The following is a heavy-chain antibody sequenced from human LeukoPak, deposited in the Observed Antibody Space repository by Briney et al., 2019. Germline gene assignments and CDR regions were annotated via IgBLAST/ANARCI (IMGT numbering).Heavy chain of an antibody. CDR2: IYYSGST. J-gene: IGHJ2*01. CDR1: GGSISSYY. Sequence: TSETLSLTSTVSGGSISSYYWSWIRQPPGKGLEWIGYIYYSGSTNYNPSLKSRVTISVDTSKNQFSLKLSSVTAADTAVYYCARQGGGFWYFDLWGRGTLVTVSS. CDR3: ARQGGGFWYFDL. V-gene: IGHV4-59*08. D-gene: IGHD6-25*01.